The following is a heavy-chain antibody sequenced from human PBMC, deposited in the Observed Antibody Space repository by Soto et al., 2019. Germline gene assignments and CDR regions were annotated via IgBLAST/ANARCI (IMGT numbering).Heavy chain of an antibody. CDR1: GGSISSSSYY. CDR3: ARPRYSSSSNYYYYYMDV. Sequence: SETLSLTCTVSGGSISSSSYYWGWIRQPPGRGLEWIGSIYYSGSTYYNPSLKSRVTISVDTSKNQFSLKLSSATAADTAVYYCARPRYSSSSNYYYYYMDVWGKGTTVTVSS. V-gene: IGHV4-39*01. J-gene: IGHJ6*03. D-gene: IGHD6-6*01. CDR2: IYYSGST.